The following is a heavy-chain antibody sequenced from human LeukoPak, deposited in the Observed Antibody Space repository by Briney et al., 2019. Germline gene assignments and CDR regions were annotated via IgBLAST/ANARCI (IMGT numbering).Heavy chain of an antibody. CDR1: GFTFSTYW. D-gene: IGHD3-10*01. Sequence: GGSLRLSCAASGFTFSTYWMNWVRQTPGKGLEWVANIKQDGSEKYYVDSVKGRFTISRDNATSSLYLQMSSLRAEETAVYYCARDQRLYGSGSYYDGFVYWGQGTLVTVSS. CDR2: IKQDGSEK. J-gene: IGHJ4*02. V-gene: IGHV3-7*01. CDR3: ARDQRLYGSGSYYDGFVY.